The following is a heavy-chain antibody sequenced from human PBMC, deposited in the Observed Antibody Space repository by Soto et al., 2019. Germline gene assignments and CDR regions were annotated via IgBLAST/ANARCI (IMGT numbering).Heavy chain of an antibody. Sequence: PSETLSLTCNVSGGSVSRVSYYWSWIRQSPGKGLEWIGYVYYSGSTNYNPSLKSRVTISVDTSKNQFSLKLSSVTAADTAVYYCAGSIAVAGSGYWGQGTLVTVSS. J-gene: IGHJ4*02. D-gene: IGHD6-19*01. CDR2: VYYSGST. CDR1: GGSVSRVSYY. V-gene: IGHV4-61*01. CDR3: AGSIAVAGSGY.